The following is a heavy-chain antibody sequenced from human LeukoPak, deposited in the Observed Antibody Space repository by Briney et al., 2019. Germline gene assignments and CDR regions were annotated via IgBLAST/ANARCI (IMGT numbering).Heavy chain of an antibody. J-gene: IGHJ4*02. D-gene: IGHD6-6*01. CDR3: VRDRQLVGGLFDY. V-gene: IGHV3-30-3*01. CDR1: GFTFTSFA. Sequence: GGSLRLSCAASGFTFTSFAMDWVRQAPGKGLEWVAAISHDGSNKNYADSVKGRFTISRDNSKNAVYLQMDTLRPEDTAVYYCVRDRQLVGGLFDYWGQGTLVTVSS. CDR2: ISHDGSNK.